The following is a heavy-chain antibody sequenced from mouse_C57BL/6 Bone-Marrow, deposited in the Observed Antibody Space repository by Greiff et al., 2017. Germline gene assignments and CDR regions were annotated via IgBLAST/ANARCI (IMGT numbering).Heavy chain of an antibody. CDR3: ARGCYYYGSSYDWFAY. CDR1: GYTFTGYW. Sequence: QVQLQQSGAELMKPGASVKLSCKATGYTFTGYWIEWVKQRPGHGLEWIGEILPGSGSTNYNEKFKGKATFTADTSSNTAYMQLSSLTTEDSAIYYCARGCYYYGSSYDWFAYWGQGTLVTVSA. V-gene: IGHV1-9*01. J-gene: IGHJ3*01. D-gene: IGHD1-1*01. CDR2: ILPGSGST.